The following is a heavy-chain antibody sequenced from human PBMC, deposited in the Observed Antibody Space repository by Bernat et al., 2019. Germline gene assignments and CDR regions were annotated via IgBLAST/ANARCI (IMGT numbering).Heavy chain of an antibody. J-gene: IGHJ3*02. D-gene: IGHD4-17*01. CDR2: ISSSGSTI. Sequence: EVQLVESGGGLVQPGGSLRLSCAASGFTFSSYEMNWVRQAPGKGLEWVSYISSSGSTIYYADSVKGRFNISRDNAKNSLYLQMNSLRAEDTAVYYCARALRRVPDAFDIWGQGTMVTVSS. CDR3: ARALRRVPDAFDI. V-gene: IGHV3-48*03. CDR1: GFTFSSYE.